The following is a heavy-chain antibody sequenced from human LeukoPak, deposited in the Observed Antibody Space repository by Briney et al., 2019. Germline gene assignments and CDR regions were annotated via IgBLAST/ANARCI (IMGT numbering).Heavy chain of an antibody. CDR1: GFIFSNYV. J-gene: IGHJ2*01. CDR2: ISYDGSNK. Sequence: GGSLRLSCAASGFIFSNYVMHCVRQAPGKGLEWVAVISYDGSNKSYADSVKGRFTISRDNSKTTLYLQMNSLRAEDTAVYYCAKGNWGERLDWYFDLWGRGTLVTVSS. D-gene: IGHD1-26*01. CDR3: AKGNWGERLDWYFDL. V-gene: IGHV3-30-3*01.